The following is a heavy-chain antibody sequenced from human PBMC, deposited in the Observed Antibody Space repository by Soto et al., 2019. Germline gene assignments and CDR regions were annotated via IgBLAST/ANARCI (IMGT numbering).Heavy chain of an antibody. CDR3: ARNPRDYGSGSYPRRWFDP. V-gene: IGHV3-23*01. CDR2: IGGRGSST. Sequence: PGGSLRLSCAASGFTLSSFAMAWVRQAPGKGLEWVSVIGGRGSSTYYADSVKGRFTISRDNSKNMLYLQMNSLTAEDTAVYYCARNPRDYGSGSYPRRWFDPWGQGTLVTVSS. CDR1: GFTLSSFA. D-gene: IGHD3-10*01. J-gene: IGHJ5*02.